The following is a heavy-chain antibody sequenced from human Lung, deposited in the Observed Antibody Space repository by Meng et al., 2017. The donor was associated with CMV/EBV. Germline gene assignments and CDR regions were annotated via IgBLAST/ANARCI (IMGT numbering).Heavy chain of an antibody. Sequence: GEXXKISCAASGFTVSSNYMSWVRQAPGKGLEWVSVIYSGGSTYYADSVKGRFTISRDNSKNTLYLQMNSLRAEDTAVYYCARAPYDFWSSYYYGMDVWGQGNXV. J-gene: IGHJ6*01. V-gene: IGHV3-53*01. CDR1: GFTVSSNY. CDR3: ARAPYDFWSSYYYGMDV. D-gene: IGHD3-3*01. CDR2: IYSGGST.